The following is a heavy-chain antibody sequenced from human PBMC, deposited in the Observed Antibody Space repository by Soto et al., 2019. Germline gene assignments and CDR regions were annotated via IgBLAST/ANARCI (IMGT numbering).Heavy chain of an antibody. CDR1: GFTFSDYY. CDR2: ISSSGSTI. CDR3: ARRAVVVPAAIGYYYYMDV. Sequence: GGSLRLSCAASGFTFSDYYMSWIRQAPGKGLEWVSYISSSGSTIYYADSVKGRFTISRDNAKNSLYLQMNSLRAEDTAVYYCARRAVVVPAAIGYYYYMDVWGKGTTVTVSS. J-gene: IGHJ6*03. D-gene: IGHD2-2*01. V-gene: IGHV3-11*01.